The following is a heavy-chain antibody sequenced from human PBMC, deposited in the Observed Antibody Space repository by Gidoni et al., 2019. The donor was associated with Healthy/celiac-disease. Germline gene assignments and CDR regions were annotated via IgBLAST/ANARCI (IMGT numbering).Heavy chain of an antibody. CDR2: ISYDGSNK. Sequence: QVQLVESGGGGVRPGRSRGSSCAPPGFTFSRYGMNWVRQAPGKGLEWVAVISYDGSNKYYADSVKGRFTISRDNSKNTLYLQMNSLRAEDTAVYYCAKDGDHAFDIWGQGTMVTVSS. CDR3: AKDGDHAFDI. CDR1: GFTFSRYG. D-gene: IGHD7-27*01. V-gene: IGHV3-30*18. J-gene: IGHJ3*02.